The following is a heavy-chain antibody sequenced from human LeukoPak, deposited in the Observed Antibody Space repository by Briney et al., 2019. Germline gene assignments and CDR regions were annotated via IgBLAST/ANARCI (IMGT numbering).Heavy chain of an antibody. D-gene: IGHD3-10*01. CDR2: IYSSGST. J-gene: IGHJ5*02. CDR3: AREFGSRFDP. CDR1: GGSISSYY. Sequence: SETLSLTCTVSGGSISSYYWSWIRQPAGKGLEWIGRIYSSGSTNYNPSLKSRVTMSVDTSKIQSSLKLSSVTAADTAVYHCAREFGSRFDPWGQGTLVTVSS. V-gene: IGHV4-4*07.